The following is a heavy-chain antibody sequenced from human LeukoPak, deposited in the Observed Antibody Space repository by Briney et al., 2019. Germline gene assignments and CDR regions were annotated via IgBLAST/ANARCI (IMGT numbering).Heavy chain of an antibody. CDR2: INHSGST. CDR3: ARGGGLIAAAGTYFNY. CDR1: GGSFSGYY. Sequence: SETLSLTCAVYGGSFSGYYWSWIRQPPGKGLEWIGEINHSGSTNYNPSLKSRVTISVDTSKNQFSLKLSSVTAADTAVYYCARGGGLIAAAGTYFNYWGQGTLVTVSS. D-gene: IGHD6-13*01. V-gene: IGHV4-34*01. J-gene: IGHJ4*02.